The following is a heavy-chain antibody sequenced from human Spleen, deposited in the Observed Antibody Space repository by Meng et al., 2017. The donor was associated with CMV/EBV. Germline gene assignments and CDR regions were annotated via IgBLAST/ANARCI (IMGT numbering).Heavy chain of an antibody. CDR1: GFTFRSYA. CDR2: ISYDGSNK. D-gene: IGHD3-3*01. J-gene: IGHJ4*02. V-gene: IGHV3-30-3*02. CDR3: AKDYDFWSGYPYYFDY. Sequence: SGFTFRSYAMHWVRQAPGKGLEWVAVISYDGSNKYYADSVKGRFAISRDNSKNTLYLQMNSLRAEDTAVYYCAKDYDFWSGYPYYFDYWGQGTLVTVSS.